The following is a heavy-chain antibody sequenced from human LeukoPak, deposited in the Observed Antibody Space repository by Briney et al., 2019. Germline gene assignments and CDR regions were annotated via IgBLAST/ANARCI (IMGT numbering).Heavy chain of an antibody. V-gene: IGHV5-51*01. D-gene: IGHD3-10*01. CDR3: ARSRAPRIGSPFDY. CDR2: IYPGDADT. CDR1: GYSFTTYW. J-gene: IGHJ4*02. Sequence: GESLQISCQGSGYSFTTYWIGWVRQMPGKGLEWMGIIYPGDADTRYSPSFQGQVTISADKSISTAYLQWRSLKASDTAMYYCARSRAPRIGSPFDYWGQGTLVTVSS.